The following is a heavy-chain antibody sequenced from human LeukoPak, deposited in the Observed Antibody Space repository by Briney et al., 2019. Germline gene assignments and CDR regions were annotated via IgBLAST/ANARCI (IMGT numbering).Heavy chain of an antibody. CDR3: ARHPQSYDNAYSWFDP. CDR1: GGSISSSSYY. D-gene: IGHD1-26*01. Sequence: SETLSLTCTVSGGSISSSSYYWAWIRQPPGKGLEWIGTIFYSRNTYYNPSLKSRVTISVDTSKNQFSLKLRSVTAADTAVYFCARHPQSYDNAYSWFDPWGQGTLVTVSS. J-gene: IGHJ5*02. CDR2: IFYSRNT. V-gene: IGHV4-39*01.